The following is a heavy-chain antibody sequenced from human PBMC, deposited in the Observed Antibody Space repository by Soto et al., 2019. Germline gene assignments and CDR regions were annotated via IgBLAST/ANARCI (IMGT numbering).Heavy chain of an antibody. J-gene: IGHJ3*02. CDR1: GYTFTGYY. Sequence: ASVKVSCKASGYTFTGYYMHWVRQAPGQGLEWMGIINPSGGSTSYAQKFQGRVTMTRDTSTSTVYMELSSLRSEDTAVYYCARDPGKAPDFWSGYYIWGQGTMVTVSS. CDR3: ARDPGKAPDFWSGYYI. V-gene: IGHV1-46*01. CDR2: INPSGGST. D-gene: IGHD3-3*01.